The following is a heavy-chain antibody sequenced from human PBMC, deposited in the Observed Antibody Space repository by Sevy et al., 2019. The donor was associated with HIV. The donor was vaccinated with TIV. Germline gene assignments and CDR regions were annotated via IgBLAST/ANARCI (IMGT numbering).Heavy chain of an antibody. CDR3: ATEGLYCSGSTCYTDGFDD. J-gene: IGHJ4*02. CDR1: GFTFSNGW. Sequence: GGSLRLSCAASGFTFSNGWMSWVRQAPGKGLEWVGRIKSKTDGGTTDYAAPMKGRFTISRDDSKNTVYLQMNSLKSEDTAVYYCATEGLYCSGSTCYTDGFDDWGQGTLVTVSS. CDR2: IKSKTDGGTT. D-gene: IGHD2-15*01. V-gene: IGHV3-15*01.